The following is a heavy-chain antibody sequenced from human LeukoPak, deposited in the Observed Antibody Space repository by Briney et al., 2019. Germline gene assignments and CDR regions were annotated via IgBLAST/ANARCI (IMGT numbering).Heavy chain of an antibody. CDR2: IYYSGST. D-gene: IGHD6-19*01. CDR1: GGSISSYY. Sequence: SETLSLTCTVSGGSISSYYWSWIRQPPGKGLEWIGYIYYSGSTNYNLSLKSRVTISVDTSKNQFSLKLSSVTAADTAVYYCARASRSGWDYWGQGTLVTVSS. V-gene: IGHV4-59*08. J-gene: IGHJ4*02. CDR3: ARASRSGWDY.